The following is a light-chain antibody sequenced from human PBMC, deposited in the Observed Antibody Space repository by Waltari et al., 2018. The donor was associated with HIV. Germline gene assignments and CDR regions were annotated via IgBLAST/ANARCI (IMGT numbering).Light chain of an antibody. CDR2: YDS. V-gene: IGLV3-21*01. J-gene: IGLJ2*01. Sequence: SYVLPQPPSVSVAPGTTARITCGGNNIGHKNEHWLQPKPGQAPVLVIDYDSDRPSGIPERFSGSNSGNTATLTISRVEAGDEADYHCQVWDSSSVVVFGGGTKLTVL. CDR1: NIGHKN. CDR3: QVWDSSSVVV.